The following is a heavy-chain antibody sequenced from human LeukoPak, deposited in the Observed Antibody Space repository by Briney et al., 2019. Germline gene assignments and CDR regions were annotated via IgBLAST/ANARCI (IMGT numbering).Heavy chain of an antibody. D-gene: IGHD1-1*01. CDR3: ARAIPNNDAETPYDAFDI. CDR2: IIPIFGTA. V-gene: IGHV1-69*01. Sequence: GSSVKFSCKASGGTFSSYAISWVRQAPGQGLEWMGGIIPIFGTANYAQKFQGRVTITADESTSTAYMELSSLRSEDTAVYYCARAIPNNDAETPYDAFDIWGQGTMVTVSS. CDR1: GGTFSSYA. J-gene: IGHJ3*02.